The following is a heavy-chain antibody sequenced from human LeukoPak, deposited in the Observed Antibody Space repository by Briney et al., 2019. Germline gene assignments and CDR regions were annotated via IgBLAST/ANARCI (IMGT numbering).Heavy chain of an antibody. CDR3: ARDDCSGGSCYHSPYYYGMDV. Sequence: GGSLRLSCAASGFTFSSYSMNWVRQAPGKGLEWVSSISSSSSYIYYADSVKGRFTISRDNAKNSLYLQMNSLRAEDTAVYYCARDDCSGGSCYHSPYYYGMDVWGQGTTVTVSS. CDR1: GFTFSSYS. CDR2: ISSSSSYI. D-gene: IGHD2-15*01. J-gene: IGHJ6*02. V-gene: IGHV3-21*01.